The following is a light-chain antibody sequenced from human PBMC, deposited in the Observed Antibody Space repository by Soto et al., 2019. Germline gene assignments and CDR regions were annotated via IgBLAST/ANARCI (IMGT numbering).Light chain of an antibody. J-gene: IGLJ2*01. CDR1: GSNIGAGYD. Sequence: QSVLTQPPSVSGAAGQRVTISCTGSGSNIGAGYDVHWYQQLPGTAPKLLIYGNSNRPSGVPDRFSGSKSGTSASLAITGLQAEDEADYYCQSYDSSLSRVFGGGTKVTVL. V-gene: IGLV1-40*01. CDR2: GNS. CDR3: QSYDSSLSRV.